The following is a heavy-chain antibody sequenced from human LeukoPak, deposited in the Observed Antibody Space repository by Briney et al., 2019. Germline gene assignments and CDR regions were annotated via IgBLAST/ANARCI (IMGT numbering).Heavy chain of an antibody. D-gene: IGHD3-3*01. J-gene: IGHJ4*02. CDR3: ARTYYDFWSGYYTGDY. CDR2: ISAYNGNT. CDR1: GYTFTSYG. Sequence: ASVKVSCKASGYTFTSYGISWVRQAPGQGLEWMGWISAYNGNTNYAQKLQGRVTMTTDTSTSTVYMELRSLRSDDTAVYYCARTYYDFWSGYYTGDYWGQGTLVTVSS. V-gene: IGHV1-18*01.